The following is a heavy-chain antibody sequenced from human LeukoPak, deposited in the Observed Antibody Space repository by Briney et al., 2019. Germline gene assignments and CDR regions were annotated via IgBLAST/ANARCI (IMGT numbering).Heavy chain of an antibody. CDR2: IYPGDSDT. CDR1: GYSFTNYW. V-gene: IGHV5-51*01. Sequence: GESLKISCKASGYSFTNYWIGWVRQMPGEGLEWMGIIYPGDSDTRYSPSFQGQVTISADRSISTAYLQWSSLKASDTATYYCARPAVSNSNYYYYYGMDVWGQGTTVTVSS. CDR3: ARPAVSNSNYYYYYGMDV. J-gene: IGHJ6*02. D-gene: IGHD4-4*01.